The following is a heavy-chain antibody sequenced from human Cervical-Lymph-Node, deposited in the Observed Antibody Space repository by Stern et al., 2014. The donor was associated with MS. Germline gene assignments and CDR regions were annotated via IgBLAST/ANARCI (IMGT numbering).Heavy chain of an antibody. CDR3: TRYYYYYGMDV. J-gene: IGHJ6*02. Sequence: QVTLRESGPALVKPTQTLTLTCTFSGFSLSTSGMCVSWIRQPQGKAREWLALIDWDDDKYYSTSLKTRLTISKDPSKNQVVLTMTNMDPVDTATYYCTRYYYYYGMDVWGQGTTVTVSS. V-gene: IGHV2-70*01. CDR2: IDWDDDK. CDR1: GFSLSTSGMC.